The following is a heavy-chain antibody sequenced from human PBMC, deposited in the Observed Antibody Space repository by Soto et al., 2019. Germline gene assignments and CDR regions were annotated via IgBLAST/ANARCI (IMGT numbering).Heavy chain of an antibody. V-gene: IGHV3-7*01. CDR3: ARDFPFYYGMDV. CDR1: GFTFSDYY. D-gene: IGHD3-16*01. CDR2: IKQDGGER. Sequence: GGSLRLSCAASGFTFSDYYMSWIRQAPGKGLEWVANIKQDGGERNYLDSVKGRFTISRDNAENSLFLQMNSLRAEDTAVYYCARDFPFYYGMDVWGQGATVTVSS. J-gene: IGHJ6*02.